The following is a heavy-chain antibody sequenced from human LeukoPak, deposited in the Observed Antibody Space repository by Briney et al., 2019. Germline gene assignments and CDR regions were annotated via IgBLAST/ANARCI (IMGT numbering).Heavy chain of an antibody. CDR3: ARHSRIAAAGRAFNWFDP. Sequence: NPSETLSLTCTVFGGSISSSSYYWGWIRQPPGKGLEWIGSIYYSGSTYYNPSLKSRVTISVDTSKNQFSLKLSSVTAADTAVYYCARHSRIAAAGRAFNWFDPWGQGTLVTVSS. V-gene: IGHV4-39*01. CDR2: IYYSGST. J-gene: IGHJ5*02. D-gene: IGHD6-13*01. CDR1: GGSISSSSYY.